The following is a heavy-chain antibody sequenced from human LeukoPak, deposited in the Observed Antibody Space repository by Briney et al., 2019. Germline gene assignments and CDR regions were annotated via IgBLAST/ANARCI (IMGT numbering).Heavy chain of an antibody. CDR2: IVPNIGDA. Sequence: ASVKVTCKASGYTFTGHHVHWVRQAPGLGLEWMGWIVPNIGDADFAQKFQGRVTMTSDTSINTAYMEMSGLRSDDTAIYYCTRYNHWGQGTLVTVSS. V-gene: IGHV1-2*02. J-gene: IGHJ1*01. D-gene: IGHD3-9*01. CDR3: TRYNH. CDR1: GYTFTGHH.